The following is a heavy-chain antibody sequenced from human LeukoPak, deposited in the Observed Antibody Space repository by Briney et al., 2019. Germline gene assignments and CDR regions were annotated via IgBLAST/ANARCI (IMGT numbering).Heavy chain of an antibody. V-gene: IGHV3-30-3*01. CDR3: ARCYFLEWLLSGYFDY. Sequence: GGSLRLSSAASGFTFSSYAMHWVRQAPGKGLGWVAVISYDGSNKYYADSVKGRFTISRDNSKNTLYLQMNSLRAEDTAVYYCARCYFLEWLLSGYFDYWGQGTLVTVSS. CDR2: ISYDGSNK. J-gene: IGHJ4*02. D-gene: IGHD3-3*01. CDR1: GFTFSSYA.